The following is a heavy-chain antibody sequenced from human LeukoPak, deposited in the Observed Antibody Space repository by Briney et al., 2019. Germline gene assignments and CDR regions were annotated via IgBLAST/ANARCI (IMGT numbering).Heavy chain of an antibody. CDR1: GFTFSSYG. CDR3: ARDGDSGDALDI. V-gene: IGHV3-33*01. CDR2: IWYDGSNN. J-gene: IGHJ3*02. Sequence: GGSLRLSCAASGFTFSSYGMHWVRQAPGKGLEWVVVIWYDGSNNYYADSVKGRFTISRDNSKNTLYLQMNSLRAEDTAVYYCARDGDSGDALDIWGQGTMVTVSS. D-gene: IGHD4-17*01.